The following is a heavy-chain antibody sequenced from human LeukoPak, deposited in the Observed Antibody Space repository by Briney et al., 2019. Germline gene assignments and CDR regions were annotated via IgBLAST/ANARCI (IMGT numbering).Heavy chain of an antibody. CDR2: IIPIFGTA. CDR1: GYTFTGYY. V-gene: IGHV1-69*13. J-gene: IGHJ3*02. CDR3: AVKLMRGAFDI. Sequence: GASVKVSCKASGYTFTGYYMHWVRQAPGQGLEWMGGIIPIFGTANYAQKFQGRVTITADESTSTAYMELSSLRSEDTAVYYCAVKLMRGAFDIWGQGTMVTVSS. D-gene: IGHD2-8*01.